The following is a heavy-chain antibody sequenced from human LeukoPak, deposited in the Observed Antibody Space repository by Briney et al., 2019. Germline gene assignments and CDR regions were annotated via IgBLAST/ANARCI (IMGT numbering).Heavy chain of an antibody. V-gene: IGHV3-53*01. CDR3: ARGRGLGVVSPYFDY. Sequence: GGALRLSCVVSGFSVSNNYIIWVRQAPGNGLESVSVIYGDGRTSHSASVRGRFTISRDNYKNIVSLQMNNLRAEDTAVYYCARGRGLGVVSPYFDYWGQGTLVTVSS. CDR2: IYGDGRT. CDR1: GFSVSNNY. D-gene: IGHD3-3*01. J-gene: IGHJ4*02.